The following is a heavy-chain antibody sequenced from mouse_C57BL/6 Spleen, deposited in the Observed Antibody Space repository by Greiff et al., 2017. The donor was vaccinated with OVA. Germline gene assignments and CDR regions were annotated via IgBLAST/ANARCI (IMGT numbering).Heavy chain of an antibody. Sequence: VQLQQPGAELVRPGSSVKLSCKASGYTFTSYWMDWVKQRPGQGLEWIGNIYPSDSETHYNQKFKDKATLTVDKSSSTAYMQLSSLTSEDSAVYYCARGRLLPSYYAMDYWGQGTSVTVSS. V-gene: IGHV1-61*01. CDR1: GYTFTSYW. CDR2: IYPSDSET. CDR3: ARGRLLPSYYAMDY. D-gene: IGHD2-3*01. J-gene: IGHJ4*01.